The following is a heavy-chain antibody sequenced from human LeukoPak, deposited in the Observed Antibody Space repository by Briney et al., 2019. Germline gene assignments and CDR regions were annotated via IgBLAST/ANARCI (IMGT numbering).Heavy chain of an antibody. J-gene: IGHJ3*02. V-gene: IGHV6-1*01. D-gene: IGHD2-21*01. CDR3: AREIEAQTTYCAFDI. Sequence: SQTLSLTCAISGDSVSSNSAAWNWIRQSPSRGLEWLGRTYDRSKWFFNYEVSVRSRITINPDTSKNQFSLQLNSVTPEDTAVYFCAREIEAQTTYCAFDIWGQGTMVTVSS. CDR2: TYDRSKWFF. CDR1: GDSVSSNSAA.